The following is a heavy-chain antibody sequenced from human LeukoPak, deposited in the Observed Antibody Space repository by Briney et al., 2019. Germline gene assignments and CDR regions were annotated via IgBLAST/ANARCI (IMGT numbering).Heavy chain of an antibody. CDR2: ISGSGGVT. Sequence: GGSLRLSCAASRFTFSSYAMSWVRQAPGKGLEWASAISGSGGVTYYADSVKGRFTISRDNSNNTLYLQMNSLRAEDTAVYYCAKDPDCTSGVCYTFFDYWGQGTLVTVSS. V-gene: IGHV3-23*01. CDR1: RFTFSSYA. D-gene: IGHD2-8*01. J-gene: IGHJ4*02. CDR3: AKDPDCTSGVCYTFFDY.